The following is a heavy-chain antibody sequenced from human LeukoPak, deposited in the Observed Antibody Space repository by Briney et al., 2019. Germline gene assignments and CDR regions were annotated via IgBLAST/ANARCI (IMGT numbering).Heavy chain of an antibody. V-gene: IGHV3-7*01. J-gene: IGHJ4*02. CDR3: ARDRSGPDY. CDR2: IKQDESEK. D-gene: IGHD2-15*01. CDR1: GIHFCKFL. Sequence: GALRPFLSAPGIHFCKFLNTLVPPGSRKGLEVGGHIKQDESEKYYVDSVKGRFTISRDNAKNSLYLQMNSLRAEDTAVYYCARDRSGPDYWGQGTLVTVSS.